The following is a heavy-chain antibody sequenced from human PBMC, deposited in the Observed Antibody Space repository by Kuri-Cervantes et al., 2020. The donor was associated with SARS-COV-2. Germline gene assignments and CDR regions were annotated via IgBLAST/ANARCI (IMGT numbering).Heavy chain of an antibody. Sequence: GGSLRLSCAASGFTVSSNEMSWVRQAPGKGLEWVSSISGGSTYYADSRKGRFTISRDNSKNTLHLQMNSLRAEDTAVYYCASELGENAFDIWGQGTMVTVSS. CDR3: ASELGENAFDI. CDR2: ISGGST. D-gene: IGHD7-27*01. J-gene: IGHJ3*02. CDR1: GFTVSSNE. V-gene: IGHV3-38-3*01.